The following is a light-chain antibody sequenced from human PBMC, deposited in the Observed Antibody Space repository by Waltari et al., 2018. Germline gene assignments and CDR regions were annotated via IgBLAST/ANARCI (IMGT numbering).Light chain of an antibody. CDR2: KAS. Sequence: DIQMTQSPSTLSASVGDRVTISCRASQSISSRLAWYQQKPGKAPKLLIYKASSLESGVPSRFSGSRSGTEFTLTINSLQPDDFATYYCQQYNSYPITFGQGTRLEIK. J-gene: IGKJ5*01. CDR3: QQYNSYPIT. V-gene: IGKV1-5*03. CDR1: QSISSR.